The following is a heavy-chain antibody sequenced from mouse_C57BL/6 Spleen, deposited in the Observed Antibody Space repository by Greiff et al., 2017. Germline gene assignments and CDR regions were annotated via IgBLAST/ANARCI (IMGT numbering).Heavy chain of an antibody. D-gene: IGHD2-2*01. CDR1: GFTFTDYY. CDR2: IRNKANGYTT. V-gene: IGHV7-3*01. Sequence: EVQRVESGGGLVQPGGSLSLSCAASGFTFTDYYMSWVRQPPGKALEWLGFIRNKANGYTTEYSASVKGRFTISRDNSQSILYLQMNALGAEDSATYYCARSPYGYAFDYWGQGTTLTVSS. J-gene: IGHJ2*01. CDR3: ARSPYGYAFDY.